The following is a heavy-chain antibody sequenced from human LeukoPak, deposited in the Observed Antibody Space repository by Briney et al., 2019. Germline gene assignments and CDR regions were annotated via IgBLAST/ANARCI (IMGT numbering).Heavy chain of an antibody. J-gene: IGHJ4*02. V-gene: IGHV3-7*04. CDR3: ARXSSSSWFFDY. D-gene: IGHD6-13*01. CDR1: GXXFSXYW. CDR2: IKQDGSEK. Sequence: PGGSLRLSCAASGXXFSXYWMSWVXXXPXXXLEWVANIKQDGSEKYSVDSVKGRFTISXDNAKNSLYLQMNSLRAEDTAVYXXARXSSSSWFFDYWGQGTLVTVSS.